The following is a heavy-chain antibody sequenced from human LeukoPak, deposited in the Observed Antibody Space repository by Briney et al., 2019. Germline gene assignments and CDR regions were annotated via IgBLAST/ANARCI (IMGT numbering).Heavy chain of an antibody. D-gene: IGHD3-16*01. V-gene: IGHV3-48*04. Sequence: GGSLRLSCVASGFTFSSYSMNWVRQAPGKGLEWVSFVSISSGTIYYADSVKGRFRISRDNAKSSLDLEMNSLRAEDTAVYYCARAMSTFGGVRNYFDSWGQGTLVTVSS. CDR3: ARAMSTFGGVRNYFDS. CDR1: GFTFSSYS. CDR2: VSISSGTI. J-gene: IGHJ4*02.